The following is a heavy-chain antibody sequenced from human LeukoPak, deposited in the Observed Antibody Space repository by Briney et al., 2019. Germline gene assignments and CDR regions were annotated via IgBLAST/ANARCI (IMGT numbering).Heavy chain of an antibody. CDR1: GGSISSSSYS. Sequence: SETLSLTCTVSGGSISSSSYSWGWIRQPPGKGLEWIGSIYYSGSSYYNPSLKGRVTISVDTSKNQFSLMLSSVTAEDTAVYYCARGRNIGRLLVVSDAFDIWGQGTMVTVSS. D-gene: IGHD2-8*01. V-gene: IGHV4-39*07. CDR2: IYYSGSS. J-gene: IGHJ3*02. CDR3: ARGRNIGRLLVVSDAFDI.